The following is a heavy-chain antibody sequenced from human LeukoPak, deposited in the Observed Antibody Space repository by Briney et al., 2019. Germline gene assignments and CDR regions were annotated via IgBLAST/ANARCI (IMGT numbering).Heavy chain of an antibody. CDR2: ITSSSTNI. J-gene: IGHJ4*02. V-gene: IGHV3-48*02. CDR3: ATSGNYYLKY. Sequence: GGSLRLPCAASGFTFSTYNMNWVRQAPGKGLEWVSHITSSSTNIYYADSVKGRFTISRDNAKNALSLQMNSLRDEDTAVYYCATSGNYYLKYWGQGTLVTVSS. D-gene: IGHD1-26*01. CDR1: GFTFSTYN.